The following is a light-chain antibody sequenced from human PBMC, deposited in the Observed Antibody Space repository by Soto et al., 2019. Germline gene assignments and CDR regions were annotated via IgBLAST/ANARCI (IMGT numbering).Light chain of an antibody. CDR3: QQYNNFLFT. CDR2: EAS. J-gene: IGKJ3*01. CDR1: QSISKW. Sequence: DIQMTQSPSAVSASVGDTVTIICRASQSISKWLAWYQQKPGTAPKLLIYEASKLESGGSPRFSGSGSGTEFTLTITSLQAGDFATYYCQQYNNFLFTVGPGTKVDIK. V-gene: IGKV1-5*02.